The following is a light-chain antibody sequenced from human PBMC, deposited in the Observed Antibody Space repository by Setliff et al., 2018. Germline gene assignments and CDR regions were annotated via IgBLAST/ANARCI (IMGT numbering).Light chain of an antibody. CDR3: SSFTRNITVV. CDR2: EVN. V-gene: IGLV2-18*02. Sequence: QSVLTQPPSVSGSPGQSVAISCTGTSTDVGGYSRVSWYQQPPGTAPKLMIYEVNNRPSGVPDRFSGSKSGNTASLTISGLQAEDEADYYRSSFTRNITVVFGGGTKVTVL. CDR1: STDVGGYSR. J-gene: IGLJ2*01.